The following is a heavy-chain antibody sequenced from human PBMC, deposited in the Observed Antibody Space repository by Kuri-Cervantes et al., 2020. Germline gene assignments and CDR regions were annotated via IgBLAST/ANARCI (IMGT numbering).Heavy chain of an antibody. J-gene: IGHJ6*02. V-gene: IGHV3-74*01. CDR1: GFIFSNYG. CDR3: ARGHYGLDV. Sequence: GGSLRLSCAASGFIFSNYGIHWVRQAPGKGLVWVSRINSDGSSTSYADSVKGRFTISRDNAKNSLYLQVNSLRAEDTAVYYCARGHYGLDVWGQGTTVTVSS. CDR2: INSDGSST.